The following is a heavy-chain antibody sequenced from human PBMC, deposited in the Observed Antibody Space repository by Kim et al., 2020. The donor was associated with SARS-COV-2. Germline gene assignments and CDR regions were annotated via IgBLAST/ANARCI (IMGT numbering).Heavy chain of an antibody. Sequence: GGSLRLSCAASGFTFSSYAMSWVRQAPGKGLEWVSAISGSGGSTYYADSVKGRFTISRDNSKNTLYLQMNSLRAEDTAVYYCARTHMVRGARSYYFDYWGQGTLVTVSS. D-gene: IGHD3-10*01. CDR2: ISGSGGST. J-gene: IGHJ4*02. CDR1: GFTFSSYA. V-gene: IGHV3-23*01. CDR3: ARTHMVRGARSYYFDY.